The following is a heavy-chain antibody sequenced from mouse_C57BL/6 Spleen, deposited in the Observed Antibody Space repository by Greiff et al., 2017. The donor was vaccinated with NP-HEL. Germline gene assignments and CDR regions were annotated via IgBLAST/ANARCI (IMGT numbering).Heavy chain of an antibody. CDR2: ISSGGDYI. J-gene: IGHJ3*01. CDR3: TRETAQAFAY. CDR1: GFTFSSYA. V-gene: IGHV5-9-1*02. D-gene: IGHD3-2*02. Sequence: EVQLVESGGDLVKPGGSLKLSCAASGFTFSSYAMSWVRQTPEKRLEWVAYISSGGDYIYYADTVKGRFTISRDNARNTLYLQMSSLKSEDTAMYYCTRETAQAFAYWGQGTLVTVSA.